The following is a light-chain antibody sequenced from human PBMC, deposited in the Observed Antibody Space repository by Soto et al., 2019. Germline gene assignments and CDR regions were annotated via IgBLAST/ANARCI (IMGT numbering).Light chain of an antibody. CDR1: QSVSSSY. V-gene: IGKV3-20*01. J-gene: IGKJ1*01. Sequence: EIVLTQSPGTLSLSPGERATLSCRASQSVSSSYLAWYQQKPGQAPRRLIYGASSRATGIPDRFSGSGSGTDFTLTISRLAPEDFALYYCQQYGSSLWTFGQGTKVEIK. CDR3: QQYGSSLWT. CDR2: GAS.